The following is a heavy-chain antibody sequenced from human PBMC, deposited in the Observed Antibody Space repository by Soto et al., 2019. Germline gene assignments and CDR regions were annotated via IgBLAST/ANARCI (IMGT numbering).Heavy chain of an antibody. Sequence: SVKVSCKASGGAFTDYIFDWVRQAPGQGLEWMGGIIPMFGTPKYAQKFQHRVTISADVSTGTAYMELTRLRFDDTAVYYCAGGRDQPPVGLYFESWGEGTRVTVST. V-gene: IGHV1-69*13. CDR3: AGGRDQPPVGLYFES. J-gene: IGHJ4*02. CDR1: GGAFTDYI. CDR2: IIPMFGTP. D-gene: IGHD1-26*01.